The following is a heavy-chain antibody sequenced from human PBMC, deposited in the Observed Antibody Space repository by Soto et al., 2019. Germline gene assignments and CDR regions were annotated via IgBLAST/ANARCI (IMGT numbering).Heavy chain of an antibody. J-gene: IGHJ3*02. CDR1: GFTFSSYS. Sequence: GGSLRLSCAASGFTFSSYSMNWVRQAPGKGLEWVSYISSSSSTIYYADSVKGRFTISRDNAKNSLYLQMSSLRAEDTAVYYCARLNDYGDYDDAFDIWGQGTMVTVSS. CDR2: ISSSSSTI. V-gene: IGHV3-48*01. D-gene: IGHD4-17*01. CDR3: ARLNDYGDYDDAFDI.